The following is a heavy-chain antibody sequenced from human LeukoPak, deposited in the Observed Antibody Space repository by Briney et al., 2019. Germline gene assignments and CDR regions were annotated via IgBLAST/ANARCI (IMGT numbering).Heavy chain of an antibody. CDR2: IYTSGST. CDR3: ARSGSGSYYNVHAYYYYYMDV. V-gene: IGHV4-4*07. D-gene: IGHD3-10*01. J-gene: IGHJ6*03. Sequence: SETLSLTCTVSGGSISSYYWRWIRQPAGKGLEWIGRIYTSGSTNYNPSLKSRVTISVDTSKNQFSLKLSSVTAADTAVYYCARSGSGSYYNVHAYYYYYMDVWGKGTTVTISS. CDR1: GGSISSYY.